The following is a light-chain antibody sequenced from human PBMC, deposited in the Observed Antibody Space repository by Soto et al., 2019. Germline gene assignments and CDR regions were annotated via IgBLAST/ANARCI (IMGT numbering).Light chain of an antibody. CDR1: QSVLYSSNNKNY. CDR3: QQYYITPPT. Sequence: DIVMTQSPDSLAVSLGERATINCKTSQSVLYSSNNKNYLAWYQQKPGQPPKLLIYWASTRESGVPDRFSGSGSGTDFNLTLSSLQAEDVAVYYCQQYYITPPTFGQGTKLEIK. CDR2: WAS. J-gene: IGKJ2*01. V-gene: IGKV4-1*01.